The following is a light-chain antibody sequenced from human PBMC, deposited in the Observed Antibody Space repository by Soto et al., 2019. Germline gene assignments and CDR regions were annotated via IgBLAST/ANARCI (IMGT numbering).Light chain of an antibody. J-gene: IGLJ1*01. V-gene: IGLV2-14*01. CDR1: SGDIGNYNY. Sequence: QSVLTQPASVSGSPGQSITISCTGTSGDIGNYNYVFWYQHHPGKAPKLMIYEVTSRPSGVSDRFSGSKSGMTASLTISGLQPEDEADYFCASYRSANTLVVFXTGTKVTVL. CDR3: ASYRSANTLVV. CDR2: EVT.